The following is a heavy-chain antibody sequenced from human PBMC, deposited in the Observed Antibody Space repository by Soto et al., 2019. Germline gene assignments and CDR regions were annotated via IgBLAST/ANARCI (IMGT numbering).Heavy chain of an antibody. Sequence: SETLSLTCTVSGGSVSSSSYYWGWVRQPPGKGLEWIGSVYYSGSTYYNPSLESRVTISVDKSKNQFSPKPMSLSAADKAVYYCRRREGLATISYYFDYCRPEALVTVSS. CDR2: VYYSGST. CDR1: GGSVSSSSYY. CDR3: RRREGLATISYYFDY. V-gene: IGHV4-39*01. D-gene: IGHD3-9*01. J-gene: IGHJ4*02.